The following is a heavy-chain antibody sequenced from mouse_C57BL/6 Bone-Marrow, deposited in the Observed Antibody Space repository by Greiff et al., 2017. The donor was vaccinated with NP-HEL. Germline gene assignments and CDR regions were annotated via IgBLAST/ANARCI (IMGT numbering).Heavy chain of an antibody. J-gene: IGHJ1*03. Sequence: QVQLQQPGAELVKPGASVKLSCKASGYTFTSYWMQWVKQRPGQGLEWIGEIDPSDSYTNYNQKFKGKATLTVDTSSSTAYMQLSSLTSEDSAVYYCAPGSSYGYFDVWGTGTTVTVSS. CDR1: GYTFTSYW. CDR2: IDPSDSYT. V-gene: IGHV1-50*01. D-gene: IGHD1-1*01. CDR3: APGSSYGYFDV.